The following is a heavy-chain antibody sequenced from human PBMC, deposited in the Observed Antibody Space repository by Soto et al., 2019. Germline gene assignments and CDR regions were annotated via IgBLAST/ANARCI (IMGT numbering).Heavy chain of an antibody. V-gene: IGHV1-69*13. Sequence: SVKVSCKASGGTFSSYAISWVRQAPGQGLEWMGGIIPIFGTANYAQKFEGRVTITADESTSTAYMELSSLRSEDTAVYYCARLSKLVGAMPGREDYYYGMDVWGQGTTVTAP. CDR3: ARLSKLVGAMPGREDYYYGMDV. J-gene: IGHJ6*02. CDR1: GGTFSSYA. D-gene: IGHD1-26*01. CDR2: IIPIFGTA.